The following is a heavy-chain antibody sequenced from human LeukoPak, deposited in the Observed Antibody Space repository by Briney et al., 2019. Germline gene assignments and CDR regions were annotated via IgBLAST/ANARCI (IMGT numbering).Heavy chain of an antibody. V-gene: IGHV1-46*01. Sequence: GASVKVSCKASGYTFTSYGISWVRQAPGQGLEWMGMISPSGGSTVYAQKFQGRVIMTRDTSTSTVYMELSSLRSDDTAMFYCARGPGAGVLAGRFYYFDSWGQGTLVTVSS. CDR3: ARGPGAGVLAGRFYYFDS. D-gene: IGHD3-10*01. J-gene: IGHJ4*02. CDR1: GYTFTSYG. CDR2: ISPSGGST.